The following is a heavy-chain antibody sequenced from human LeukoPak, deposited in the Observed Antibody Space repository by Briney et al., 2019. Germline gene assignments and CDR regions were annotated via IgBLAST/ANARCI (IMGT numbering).Heavy chain of an antibody. CDR1: GGSIISNNW. V-gene: IGHV4-4*02. D-gene: IGHD1-1*01. CDR2: IYHSGTA. CDR3: ARQVGSYSPAY. Sequence: PSGTLSLTCDVSGGSIISNNWWNWLRQPPGKGLEWIGEIYHSGTANYNASLKSRVTISVDKSKNRFSLRLTSVTAADTAVYYCARQVGSYSPAYWGQGTLVTVSS. J-gene: IGHJ4*02.